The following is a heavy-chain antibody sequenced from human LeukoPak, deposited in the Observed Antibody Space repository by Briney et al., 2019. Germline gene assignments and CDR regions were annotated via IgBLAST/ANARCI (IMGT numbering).Heavy chain of an antibody. CDR2: IYYSGST. Sequence: SETLSLTCIVSGGSISSSSYYWAWIRQPPGKGLEWIGSIYYSGSTYYNPSLKSRVIISVDTSKNQFSLKLSSVTAADTAVYSCARHVWAAAGSGGYYYYMDVWGKGTTVTISS. CDR1: GGSISSSSYY. J-gene: IGHJ6*03. V-gene: IGHV4-39*01. D-gene: IGHD6-13*01. CDR3: ARHVWAAAGSGGYYYYMDV.